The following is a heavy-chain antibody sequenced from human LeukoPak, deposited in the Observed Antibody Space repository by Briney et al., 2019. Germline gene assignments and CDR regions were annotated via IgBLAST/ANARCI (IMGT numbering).Heavy chain of an antibody. CDR1: GYTFTNYY. V-gene: IGHV1-46*01. CDR2: TNPDGGST. J-gene: IGHJ5*02. CDR3: AREVMRGSGIYYKLKWFDP. D-gene: IGHD3-10*01. Sequence: ASVKASCKASGYTFTNYYMHWVRRAPGQRFEWMGMTNPDGGSTTYAQKFQDRVTMTTDTSTSTVYMELSSLRSEDTAVYYCAREVMRGSGIYYKLKWFDPWGQGTLVTVSS.